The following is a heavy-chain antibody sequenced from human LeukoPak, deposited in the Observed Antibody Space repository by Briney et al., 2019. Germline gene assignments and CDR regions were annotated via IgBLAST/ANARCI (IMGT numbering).Heavy chain of an antibody. V-gene: IGHV3-21*06. Sequence: PGGSLRLSCAASGFSFSTYSMNWVRQAPGKGLEWVSSIGSSPTYTFYAASVKGRFTISRDNAKNSLFLQMNSLTAEDTAVHYCTRDPSDYWGQGTLVTVSS. CDR1: GFSFSTYS. CDR3: TRDPSDY. CDR2: IGSSPTYT. J-gene: IGHJ4*02.